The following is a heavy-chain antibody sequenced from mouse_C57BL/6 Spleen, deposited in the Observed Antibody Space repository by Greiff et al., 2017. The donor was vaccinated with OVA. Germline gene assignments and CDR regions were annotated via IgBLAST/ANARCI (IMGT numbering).Heavy chain of an antibody. V-gene: IGHV1-63*01. D-gene: IGHD3-3*01. Sequence: QVQLQQSGAELVRPGTSVKMSCKASGFTFTNYWIGWAKQRPGHGLEWIGDIYPGGGYTNYNEKFKGKATLTADTSSSTAYMQFSSLTSEDSAIYYCARGTIYAMDYWGQGTSVTVSS. J-gene: IGHJ4*01. CDR3: ARGTIYAMDY. CDR2: IYPGGGYT. CDR1: GFTFTNYW.